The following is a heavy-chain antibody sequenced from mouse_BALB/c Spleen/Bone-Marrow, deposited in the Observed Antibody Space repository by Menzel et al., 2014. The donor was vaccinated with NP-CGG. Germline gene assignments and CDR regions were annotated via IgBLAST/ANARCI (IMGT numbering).Heavy chain of an antibody. CDR2: IWAGGST. Sequence: VKLVESGPGLVAPSQSLSITCTVSGFSLSSYGVHWVRQPPGKGLEWLGVIWAGGSTNYNSVLMSRLSISKDNSKSQVFLKMNSLQTDDTAMYYCARPYYYGSYYAMDYWGQGTSVTVSS. V-gene: IGHV2-9*02. CDR1: GFSLSSYG. CDR3: ARPYYYGSYYAMDY. D-gene: IGHD1-1*01. J-gene: IGHJ4*01.